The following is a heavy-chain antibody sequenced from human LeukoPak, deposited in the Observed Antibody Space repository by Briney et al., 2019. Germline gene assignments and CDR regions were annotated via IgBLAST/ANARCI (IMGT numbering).Heavy chain of an antibody. CDR2: ISWNSGSI. CDR3: AKDNRRHYTSGPNPDSLH. D-gene: IGHD6-19*01. Sequence: PGGSLRLSCAGSGFIFNNYAMHWVRQPPGKGLEWVSGISWNSGSIDYADSVKGRFTISRDNAKNSLYLLMNSLRVEDTAFYYCAKDNRRHYTSGPNPDSLHWGQGALVTVSS. CDR1: GFIFNNYA. J-gene: IGHJ4*02. V-gene: IGHV3-9*01.